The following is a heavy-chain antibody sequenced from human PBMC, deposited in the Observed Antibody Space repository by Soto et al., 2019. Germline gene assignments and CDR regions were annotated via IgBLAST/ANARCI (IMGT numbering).Heavy chain of an antibody. V-gene: IGHV3-33*01. Sequence: PCGSLRLSGAASGSTFSSDGMHWVRQAPGKGLEWVAVIWYDGSNKYYADSVKGRFTISRDNSKNTLYLQMNSLRAEDTAVYYCARSTLRFLEWSLLIWGQGTMVTVSS. J-gene: IGHJ3*02. CDR3: ARSTLRFLEWSLLI. CDR2: IWYDGSNK. D-gene: IGHD3-3*01. CDR1: GSTFSSDG.